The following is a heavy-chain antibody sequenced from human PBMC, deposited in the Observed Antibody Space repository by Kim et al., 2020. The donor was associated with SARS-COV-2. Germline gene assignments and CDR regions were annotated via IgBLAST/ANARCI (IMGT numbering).Heavy chain of an antibody. CDR2: ISSSSTTI. J-gene: IGHJ4*02. D-gene: IGHD6-13*01. CDR3: ARDLIAAPLRWDKPYYFDF. Sequence: GGSLRLSCAASGFTFSSYSMNWVRQAPGKGLEWVSYISSSSTTIFYADSVKGRFTISRDNAKTSLYLQMNSLRVEDTAVYYCARDLIAAPLRWDKPYYFDFWGQGTLVTVSS. CDR1: GFTFSSYS. V-gene: IGHV3-48*01.